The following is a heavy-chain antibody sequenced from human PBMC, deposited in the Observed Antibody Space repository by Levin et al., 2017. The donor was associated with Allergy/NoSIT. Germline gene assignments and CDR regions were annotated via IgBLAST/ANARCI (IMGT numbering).Heavy chain of an antibody. D-gene: IGHD3-3*01. CDR2: ISPRTTYI. CDR1: EFTLSSYS. Sequence: PGESLKISCAASEFTLSSYSMNWVRQAPGKGLEWVSSISPRTTYIFYADSVKGRFTISRDTAKNSLYLQMNSLTVEDTAVYYCARDGWNGMDVWGQGTTVTVSS. CDR3: ARDGWNGMDV. V-gene: IGHV3-21*06. J-gene: IGHJ6*02.